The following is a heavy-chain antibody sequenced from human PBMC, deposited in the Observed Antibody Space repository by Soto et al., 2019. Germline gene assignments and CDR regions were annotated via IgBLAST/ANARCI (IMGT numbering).Heavy chain of an antibody. CDR1: GGIFSSYA. CDR3: ARVGGVGAPPGADY. J-gene: IGHJ4*02. CDR2: VIPILGQA. D-gene: IGHD1-26*01. V-gene: IGHV1-69*01. Sequence: QVQLVQSGAEVKKPGSSVKVSCKASGGIFSSYAISWLRQAPGQGLEWMGAVIPILGQAYYAQNFQDRVTITADESTRTAYMDLIGLRSDDTAVYFCARVGGVGAPPGADYWGQGTLVTVSS.